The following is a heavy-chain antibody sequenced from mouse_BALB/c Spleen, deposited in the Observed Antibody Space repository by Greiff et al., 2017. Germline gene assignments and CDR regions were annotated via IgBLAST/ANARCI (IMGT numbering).Heavy chain of an antibody. CDR1: GYTFTDYN. V-gene: IGHV1S29*02. CDR3: AREGYYAMDY. Sequence: EVQLHQSGPELVKPGASVKISCKASGYTFTDYNMHWVKQSHGKSLEWIGYIYPYNGGTGYNQKFKSKATLTVDNSSSTAYMELRSLTSEDSAVYYCAREGYYAMDYWGQGTSVTVSS. J-gene: IGHJ4*01. CDR2: IYPYNGGT.